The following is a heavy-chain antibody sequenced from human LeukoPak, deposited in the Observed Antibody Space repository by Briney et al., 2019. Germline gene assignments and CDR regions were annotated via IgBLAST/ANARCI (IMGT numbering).Heavy chain of an antibody. J-gene: IGHJ6*03. D-gene: IGHD3-22*01. Sequence: GESLKISCKGSGYSFTNYWIGWVRQLPGKGLEWMGIIYPDDSDTRYSPSFQGQVTISADKSISTAYLQWSTLRASDTAIYYCARHSYDSSDFHYMDVWGKGTTVTISS. CDR1: GYSFTNYW. CDR3: ARHSYDSSDFHYMDV. V-gene: IGHV5-51*01. CDR2: IYPDDSDT.